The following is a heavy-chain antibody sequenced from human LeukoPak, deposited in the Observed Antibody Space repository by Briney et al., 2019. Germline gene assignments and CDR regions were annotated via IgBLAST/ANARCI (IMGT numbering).Heavy chain of an antibody. J-gene: IGHJ4*02. D-gene: IGHD1-26*01. CDR2: IYPGDSDT. CDR3: ARHGVGATRSYYFDY. Sequence: GESLKISCTGSGYSFSNSWIGWVRQMPGKGLEWMGIIYPGDSDTRYSPSFQGQVTISADKSISTAYLPWSSLKASDTAMDYCARHGVGATRSYYFDYWGQGTLVTVSS. V-gene: IGHV5-51*01. CDR1: GYSFSNSW.